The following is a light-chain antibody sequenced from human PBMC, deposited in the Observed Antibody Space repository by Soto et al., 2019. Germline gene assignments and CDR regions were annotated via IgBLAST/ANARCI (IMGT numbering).Light chain of an antibody. V-gene: IGKV1-6*01. Sequence: AIQMTLSPSSLSASVGNRVALTCRASQGIRNDLGWYQQKPGKAPKLLIYAASSLESGVPSRFSGSGTGTDFTLTICSLQPEDVATYYCLQDYYDPDTFGLGTKVDIK. CDR1: QGIRND. J-gene: IGKJ1*01. CDR2: AAS. CDR3: LQDYYDPDT.